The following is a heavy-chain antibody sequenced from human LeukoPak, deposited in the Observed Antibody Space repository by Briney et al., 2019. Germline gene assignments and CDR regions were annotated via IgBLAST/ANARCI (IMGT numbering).Heavy chain of an antibody. CDR2: ISSSSSYI. J-gene: IGHJ4*02. Sequence: GSLRLSCAASGFTFRSYSMNWVRQAPGKGLEWVSSISSSSSYIYYADSVKGRFTISRDNAKNTLYLQMNSLRAEDTAVYYCARESIGGYDYYWGQGTLVTVSS. V-gene: IGHV3-21*01. CDR3: ARESIGGYDYY. CDR1: GFTFRSYS. D-gene: IGHD5-12*01.